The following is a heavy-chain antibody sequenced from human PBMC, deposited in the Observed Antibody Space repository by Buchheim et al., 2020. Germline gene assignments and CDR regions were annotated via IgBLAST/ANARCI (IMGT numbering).Heavy chain of an antibody. CDR3: AKSLLSLVSWSSSWYGGMDV. J-gene: IGHJ6*02. Sequence: QVQLVESGGGVVQPGRSLRLSCAASGFTFSSYGMHWVRQAPGKGLEWVAVISYDGSNKYYADSVKGRFTISRDNSKNTLYLQMNSLRAEDTAVYYCAKSLLSLVSWSSSWYGGMDVWGQGTT. D-gene: IGHD6-13*01. CDR1: GFTFSSYG. CDR2: ISYDGSNK. V-gene: IGHV3-30*18.